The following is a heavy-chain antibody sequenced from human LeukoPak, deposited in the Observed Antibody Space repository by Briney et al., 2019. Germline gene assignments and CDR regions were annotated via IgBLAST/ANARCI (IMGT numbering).Heavy chain of an antibody. CDR1: GGSISSHY. J-gene: IGHJ5*02. D-gene: IGHD3-10*01. V-gene: IGHV4-59*11. CDR2: IYYSGST. CDR3: ARGLGHYSGSPNNWFDP. Sequence: SETLSLTCTVSGGSISSHYWSWIRQSPGKGLEWIGYIYYSGSTNYNPSLKSRVTISVDTSKNQFSLKLSSVTAADTAVYYCARGLGHYSGSPNNWFDPWGQGTLVTVSS.